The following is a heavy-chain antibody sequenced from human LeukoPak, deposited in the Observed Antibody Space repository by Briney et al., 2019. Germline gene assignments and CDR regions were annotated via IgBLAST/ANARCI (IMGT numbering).Heavy chain of an antibody. V-gene: IGHV1-2*02. CDR1: GYTFTGYY. J-gene: IGHJ4*02. D-gene: IGHD3-10*01. Sequence: GASVKVSCKASGYTFTGYYMHWVRQAPGQGLEGMGWINPNSGGTNYAQKFQGRVTMTRDTPISTAYMELSRLRSDDTAVYYCAREITMVRGVISRLLYFDYWGQGTLVTVSS. CDR3: AREITMVRGVISRLLYFDY. CDR2: INPNSGGT.